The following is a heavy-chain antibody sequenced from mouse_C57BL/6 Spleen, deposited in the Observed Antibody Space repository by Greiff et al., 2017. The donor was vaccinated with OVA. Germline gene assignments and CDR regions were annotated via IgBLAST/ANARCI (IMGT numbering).Heavy chain of an antibody. CDR1: GFTFSSYA. CDR3: ARDDYDEGYAMDY. CDR2: ISDGGSYT. V-gene: IGHV5-4*01. D-gene: IGHD2-4*01. Sequence: EVQLVESGGGLVKPGGSLKLSCAASGFTFSSYAMSWVRPTPETRLEWVATISDGGSYTYYPDNVKGRFTISRYNAKNNLYLQMSHLKSEDTAIDYCARDDYDEGYAMDYWGQGTSVTVSS. J-gene: IGHJ4*01.